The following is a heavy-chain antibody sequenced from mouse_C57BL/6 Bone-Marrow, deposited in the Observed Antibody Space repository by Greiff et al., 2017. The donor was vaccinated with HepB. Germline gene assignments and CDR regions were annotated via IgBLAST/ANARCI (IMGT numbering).Heavy chain of an antibody. CDR1: CYTFTDYY. Sequence: VQVVESGAELVRPGASVKLSCKASCYTFTDYYINWVKQRPGQGLEWIARIYPGSGNTYYNEKFKGKATLTAEKSSSTAYMQLSSLTSEDSAVYFCASFYYDYDGAWFAYWGQGTLVTVSA. J-gene: IGHJ3*01. D-gene: IGHD2-4*01. CDR2: IYPGSGNT. V-gene: IGHV1-76*01. CDR3: ASFYYDYDGAWFAY.